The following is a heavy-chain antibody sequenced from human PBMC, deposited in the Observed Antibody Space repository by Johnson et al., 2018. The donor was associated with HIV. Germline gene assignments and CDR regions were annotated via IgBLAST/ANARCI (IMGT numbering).Heavy chain of an antibody. Sequence: QVQLVESGGGLVKPGGSLRLSCVGSGFTFSDYYMSWVHQAPGTGLEWIAYISGGSAGTFYADSVKGRFPISRDNSKNTLYLQMNSLGAEDTSVYSCARAYVVDTAMVTIAVAGSAFDIWGQGTMVTVSS. V-gene: IGHV3-11*06. CDR3: ARAYVVDTAMVTIAVAGSAFDI. J-gene: IGHJ3*02. CDR1: GFTFSDYY. D-gene: IGHD5-18*01. CDR2: ISGGSAGT.